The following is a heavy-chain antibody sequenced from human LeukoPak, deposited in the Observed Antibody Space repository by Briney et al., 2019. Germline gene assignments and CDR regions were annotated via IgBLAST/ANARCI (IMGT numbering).Heavy chain of an antibody. J-gene: IGHJ4*02. CDR1: GGSFSGYY. V-gene: IGHV4-34*01. CDR2: INHSGST. CDR3: ARGGQQLV. D-gene: IGHD6-13*01. Sequence: PSETLSLTCAVYGGSFSGYYWSWIRQPPGKGLEWIGEINHSGSTNYSPSLKSRVTISVDTSKNHFSLKLNSVTAADTAVYYCARGGQQLVWGQGTLVTVSS.